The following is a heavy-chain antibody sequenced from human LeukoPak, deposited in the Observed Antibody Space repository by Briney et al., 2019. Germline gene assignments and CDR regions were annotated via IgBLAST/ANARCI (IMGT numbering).Heavy chain of an antibody. CDR1: GYTFTSYY. CDR2: INPSGGST. D-gene: IGHD2-2*02. V-gene: IGHV1-46*01. J-gene: IGHJ4*02. Sequence: ASVTVSCTASGYTFTSYYMHWVRQAPGQGLEWMGIINPSGGSTSYAQKFQGRVTMTRDTSTSTVYMELSSLRSEDTAVYYCARELFVVVVPAAIRGPMDYWGQGTLVTVSS. CDR3: ARELFVVVVPAAIRGPMDY.